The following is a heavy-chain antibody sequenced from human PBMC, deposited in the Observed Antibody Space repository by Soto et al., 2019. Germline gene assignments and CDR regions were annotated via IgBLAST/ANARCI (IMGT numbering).Heavy chain of an antibody. D-gene: IGHD6-19*01. CDR2: INSTTGAT. CDR3: AKGTGRQWMRLPRDY. Sequence: EVQLLESGGGLVQPGGSLRLSCAASGFTFSNYAMNWVRQAPGKGLEWVSTINSTTGATSYADSVKGRFTISRDNSKNTLYLEMKSLRAEDTAVYYWAKGTGRQWMRLPRDYWGQGTLGTVSS. J-gene: IGHJ4*02. V-gene: IGHV3-23*01. CDR1: GFTFSNYA.